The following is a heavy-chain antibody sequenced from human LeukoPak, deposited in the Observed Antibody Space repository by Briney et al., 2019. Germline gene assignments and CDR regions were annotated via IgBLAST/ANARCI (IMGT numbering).Heavy chain of an antibody. V-gene: IGHV3-15*01. J-gene: IGHJ4*02. CDR2: IRGKTDGGTT. CDR3: TTEMDTAIYY. D-gene: IGHD5-18*01. Sequence: GESLRLSCAASGFTFSYAWMTWVRQAPGKGLEWVGRIRGKTDGGTTDYAAPVKGRFTISRDDSKNTLYLQMNSLRTEDTAVYYCTTEMDTAIYYWGQGTLVTVSS. CDR1: GFTFSYAW.